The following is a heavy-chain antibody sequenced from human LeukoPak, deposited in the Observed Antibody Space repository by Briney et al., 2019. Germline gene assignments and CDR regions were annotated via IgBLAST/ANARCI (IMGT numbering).Heavy chain of an antibody. Sequence: PGGSLRLSCAASGFTFSNYAMYWVRQAPGKGLEWVLGVSDSGDGTHYADSVKGRFTISRDNSKNTLYLQMDNLSGEDTAVYYCAKDRACGQWNCQGSDYWGQGTLDTVSS. CDR1: GFTFSNYA. J-gene: IGHJ4*02. V-gene: IGHV3-23*01. CDR2: VSDSGDGT. CDR3: AKDRACGQWNCQGSDY. D-gene: IGHD1-7*01.